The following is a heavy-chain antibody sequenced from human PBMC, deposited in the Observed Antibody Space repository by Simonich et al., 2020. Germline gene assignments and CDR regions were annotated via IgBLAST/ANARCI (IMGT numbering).Heavy chain of an antibody. D-gene: IGHD3-16*01. J-gene: IGHJ3*02. V-gene: IGHV4-34*01. Sequence: QVQLQQWGAGLLKPSETLSLTCAVYGGSFSGYYWSWIRQPPGKGLEWIGETNHSGSTNYNPPLKSRVTISVDTSKNQFSLKLSSVTAADTAVYYCARPLGIVWAFDIWGQGTMVTVSS. CDR3: ARPLGIVWAFDI. CDR1: GGSFSGYY. CDR2: TNHSGST.